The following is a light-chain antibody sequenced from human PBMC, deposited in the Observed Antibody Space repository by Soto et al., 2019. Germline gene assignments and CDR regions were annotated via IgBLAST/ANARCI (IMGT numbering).Light chain of an antibody. CDR2: EDK. Sequence: NFMLTQPHSVSESPGKTITISCTRSSGSIAGNYVQWYQQRAGSAPATLIYEDKQRPSGVPDRFSGSIDSSSNSASLTISGLKTEDEADYYCQSYDSRNEAVIFGGGTKLPVL. CDR1: SGSIAGNY. V-gene: IGLV6-57*04. J-gene: IGLJ2*01. CDR3: QSYDSRNEAVI.